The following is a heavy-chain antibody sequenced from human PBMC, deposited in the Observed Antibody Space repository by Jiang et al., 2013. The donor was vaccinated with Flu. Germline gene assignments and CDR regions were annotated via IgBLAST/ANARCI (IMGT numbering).Heavy chain of an antibody. CDR3: ARGVPAGY. CDR2: IYPADSDT. V-gene: IGHV5-51*03. CDR1: GYSFTSYW. Sequence: GAEVKKPGESLKISCEGSGYSFTSYWVAWVRQMPGKGLEWMGTIYPADSDTTYSPSFQGQVTISVDKSISTAYLEWSSLKASDTAMYYCARGVPAGYWGQGTLVTVSS. D-gene: IGHD6-25*01. J-gene: IGHJ4*02.